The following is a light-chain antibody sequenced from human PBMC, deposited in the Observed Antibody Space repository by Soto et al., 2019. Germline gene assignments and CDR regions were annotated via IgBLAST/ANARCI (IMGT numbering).Light chain of an antibody. CDR1: QIISSW. CDR2: KAS. Sequence: DIQMTQSTSSLSASVGDSVTITCRASQIISSWLAWYQQKPGKAPKLLIYKASTLVSGVPSRFSGSGSGSEFTLTISSLQPDDFATYYCQQYNGPWTFGQGTKVDIK. V-gene: IGKV1-5*03. CDR3: QQYNGPWT. J-gene: IGKJ1*01.